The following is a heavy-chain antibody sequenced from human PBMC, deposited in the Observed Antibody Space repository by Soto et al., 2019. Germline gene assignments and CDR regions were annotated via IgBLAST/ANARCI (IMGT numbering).Heavy chain of an antibody. J-gene: IGHJ4*01. CDR3: ARRIYNGYETFDY. CDR1: GYSFSSYW. CDR2: ISPSDSYT. V-gene: IGHV5-10-1*01. Sequence: GESLKISCKGSGYSFSSYWITWVRQKPGEALEWLGRISPSDSYTDYSPTFQGHVSISTDKYTNTVYLEWSSLKASDTAMYYCARRIYNGYETFDYSSHGTRDTDS. D-gene: IGHD5-12*01.